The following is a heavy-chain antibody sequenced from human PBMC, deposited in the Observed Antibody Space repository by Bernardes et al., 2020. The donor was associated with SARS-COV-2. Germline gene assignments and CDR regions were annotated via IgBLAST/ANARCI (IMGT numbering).Heavy chain of an antibody. V-gene: IGHV3-48*01. CDR2: MTSSGSAI. J-gene: IGHJ4*02. D-gene: IGHD1-1*01. CDR1: R. Sequence: RRNGGRQAEGKGLEGGAFMTSSGSAIYYADSVKGRFTISRDNAENSLYLQMNSLRAEDTAVYYCARVLQLGTYYFDYWGQGTLVTVSS. CDR3: ARVLQLGTYYFDY.